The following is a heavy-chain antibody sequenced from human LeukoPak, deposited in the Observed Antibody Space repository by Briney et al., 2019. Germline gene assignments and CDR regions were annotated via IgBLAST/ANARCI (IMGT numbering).Heavy chain of an antibody. J-gene: IGHJ3*02. V-gene: IGHV5-51*01. CDR1: AYKFASYW. CDR3: ARRGGNANDDAFNI. Sequence: GEALKSSCDASAYKFASYWIAWLRHTPRKGREWMGIIYSVTSDTRYSPHFQGQVTISSDKTTSTTYLQWNSLLWAENRRYYCARRGGNANDDAFNIWGLGTVVTVSS. D-gene: IGHD4-23*01. CDR2: IYSVTSDT.